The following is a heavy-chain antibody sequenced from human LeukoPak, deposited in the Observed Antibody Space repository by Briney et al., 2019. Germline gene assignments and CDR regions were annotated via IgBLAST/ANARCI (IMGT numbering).Heavy chain of an antibody. CDR3: ARDQEYSSSWYPYYYYGMDV. CDR2: IYYSGST. V-gene: IGHV4-39*07. Sequence: SETLSLTCTVSGGSISSSSYYWGWIRQPPGKGLEWIGSIYYSGSTYYNPSLKSRVTISVDTSKNQFSLKLSSVTAADTAVYYCARDQEYSSSWYPYYYYGMDVWGQGTTVTVSS. J-gene: IGHJ6*02. D-gene: IGHD6-13*01. CDR1: GGSISSSSYY.